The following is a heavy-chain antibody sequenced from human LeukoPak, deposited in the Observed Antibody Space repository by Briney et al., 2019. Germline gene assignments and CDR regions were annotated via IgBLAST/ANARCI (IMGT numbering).Heavy chain of an antibody. J-gene: IGHJ6*03. CDR2: IYTSGST. CDR1: GGSISSSSYY. Sequence: SETLSLTCTVSGGSISSSSYYWSWIRQPAGKGLEWIGRIYTSGSTNYNPSLKSRVTMSVDTSKNQFSLKLSSVTAADTAVYYCAKGPEIWDLVVPADDDHYYYYMDVWGKGTTVTVSS. V-gene: IGHV4-61*02. CDR3: AKGPEIWDLVVPADDDHYYYYMDV. D-gene: IGHD2-2*01.